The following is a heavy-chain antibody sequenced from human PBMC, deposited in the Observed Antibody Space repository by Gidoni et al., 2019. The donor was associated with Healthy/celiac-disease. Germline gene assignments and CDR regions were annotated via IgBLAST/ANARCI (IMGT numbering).Heavy chain of an antibody. Sequence: QVQLVESGGGLVKHGGSLRLSCAASGFTFSDYYMSWIRQAPGKGLEWVSYISSSSSYTNYADSVKGRFTISRDNAKNSLYLQMNSLRAEDTAVYYCARSPSSGWYRLSYWGQGTLVTVSS. J-gene: IGHJ4*02. V-gene: IGHV3-11*05. D-gene: IGHD6-19*01. CDR3: ARSPSSGWYRLSY. CDR1: GFTFSDYY. CDR2: ISSSSSYT.